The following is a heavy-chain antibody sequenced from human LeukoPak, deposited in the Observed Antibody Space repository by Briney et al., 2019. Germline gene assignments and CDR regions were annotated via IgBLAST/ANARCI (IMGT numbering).Heavy chain of an antibody. V-gene: IGHV4-34*01. J-gene: IGHJ6*03. CDR2: IPQSGST. CDR1: GKSFSGYF. CDR3: ARGIPYYYYYYMDV. Sequence: PSETLSLTCAVYGKSFSGYFWSWVRQPPGKGLEWIGEIPQSGSTNYNPSLKSRVTISLDTSKNQFSLKLSSVTAADTAVYYCARGIPYYYYYYMDVWDKGTTVTVSS.